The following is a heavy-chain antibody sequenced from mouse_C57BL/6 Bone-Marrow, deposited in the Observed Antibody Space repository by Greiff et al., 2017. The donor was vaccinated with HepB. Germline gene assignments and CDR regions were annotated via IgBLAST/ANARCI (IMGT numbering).Heavy chain of an antibody. CDR3: ARQNYSNLNYYAMDY. V-gene: IGHV5-6*01. Sequence: EVQGVESGGDLVKPGGSLKLSCAASGFTFSSYGMSWVRQTPDKRLEWVATISSGGSYTYYPDSVKGRFTISRDNAKNTLYLQMSSLKSEDTAMYYCARQNYSNLNYYAMDYWGQGTSVTVSS. J-gene: IGHJ4*01. CDR2: ISSGGSYT. D-gene: IGHD2-5*01. CDR1: GFTFSSYG.